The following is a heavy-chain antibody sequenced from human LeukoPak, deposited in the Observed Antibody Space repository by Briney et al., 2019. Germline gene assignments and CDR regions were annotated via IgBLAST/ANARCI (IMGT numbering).Heavy chain of an antibody. Sequence: SETLSLTCTVSGYSISSGYDWGWIRQPPGKGLEWIGSMYHSGSTYYNPSLKSRVTISIDTSKNQFSLKLRSVTAADTAVYYCTRIRTSGAAFDIWGQGTMVTVSS. V-gene: IGHV4-38-2*02. J-gene: IGHJ3*02. CDR1: GYSISSGYD. CDR3: TRIRTSGAAFDI. CDR2: MYHSGST. D-gene: IGHD6-25*01.